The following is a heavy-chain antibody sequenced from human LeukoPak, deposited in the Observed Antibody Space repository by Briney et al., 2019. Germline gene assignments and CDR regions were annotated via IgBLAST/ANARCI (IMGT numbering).Heavy chain of an antibody. CDR2: INPNSGGT. CDR3: ARVGGGNSAQNFDY. CDR1: GYTFTGYY. D-gene: IGHD4-23*01. V-gene: IGHV1-2*02. Sequence: ASVEVSCKASGYTFTGYYMHWVRQAPGQGLEWMGWINPNSGGTNYAQKFQGRVTMTRDTSISTAYMELSRLRSDDTAVYYCARVGGGNSAQNFDYWGQGTLVTVSS. J-gene: IGHJ4*02.